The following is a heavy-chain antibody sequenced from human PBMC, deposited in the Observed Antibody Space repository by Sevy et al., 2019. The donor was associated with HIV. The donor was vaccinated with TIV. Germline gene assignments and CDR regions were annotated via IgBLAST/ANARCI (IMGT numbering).Heavy chain of an antibody. V-gene: IGHV3-49*04. J-gene: IGHJ4*02. CDR1: GFTFGDYC. Sequence: GGSLRLSCTASGFTFGDYCMSWVRQAPGKGLEWVAFLKSKAYGGTVDHAASVKGRFTISRDDSKSIAYLQMNDLNTGDTGVYYCTRWKAAQSIFDYWGQGAQVTVSS. CDR3: TRWKAAQSIFDY. D-gene: IGHD6-13*01. CDR2: LKSKAYGGTV.